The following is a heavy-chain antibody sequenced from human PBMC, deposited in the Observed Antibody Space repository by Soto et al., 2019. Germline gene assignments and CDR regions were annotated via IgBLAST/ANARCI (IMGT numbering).Heavy chain of an antibody. J-gene: IGHJ4*02. Sequence: PSETLSLTCTVSGGSISGSTSYWGWIRQPPGKGLEWIGSIYHSGSTYYSPSLKSRVTMSVDTSKNQFSLKLSSVTAADTAVYYCARSPNAIGELSPDYWGQGTLVTVSS. CDR1: GGSISGSTSY. CDR3: ARSPNAIGELSPDY. CDR2: IYHSGST. D-gene: IGHD3-10*01. V-gene: IGHV4-39*07.